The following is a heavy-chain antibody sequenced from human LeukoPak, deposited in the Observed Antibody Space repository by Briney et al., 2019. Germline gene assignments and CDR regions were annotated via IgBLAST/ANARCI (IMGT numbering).Heavy chain of an antibody. J-gene: IGHJ3*02. Sequence: ASVKVSCKASGYTFTGYYIHWVRQAPGQGLEWMGRIYPYSGGTNYAQKFQGRVTMTRDTSISTAYMELSRLRSDDTAVYYCARTLYDNDAFDIWGQGTMVTVSS. CDR1: GYTFTGYY. V-gene: IGHV1-2*06. CDR3: ARTLYDNDAFDI. D-gene: IGHD3-16*01. CDR2: IYPYSGGT.